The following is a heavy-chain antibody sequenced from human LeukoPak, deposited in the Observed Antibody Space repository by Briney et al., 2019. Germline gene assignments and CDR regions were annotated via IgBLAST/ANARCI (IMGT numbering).Heavy chain of an antibody. CDR1: GDSLRSSNW. D-gene: IGHD2-2*01. CDR2: IYHSGTT. Sequence: SETLSLTCAVSGDSLRSSNWWSWVRQPPGKGLEWIGEIYHSGTTNYNPSLKSRVTISMDTSKNQFSLNLRSVTAADTAVYYCANKVYCSTTSCYHAGFWGQGTLVTVSS. V-gene: IGHV4-4*02. J-gene: IGHJ4*02. CDR3: ANKVYCSTTSCYHAGF.